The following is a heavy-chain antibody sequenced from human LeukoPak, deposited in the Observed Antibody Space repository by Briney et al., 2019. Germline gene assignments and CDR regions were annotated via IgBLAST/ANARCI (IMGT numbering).Heavy chain of an antibody. V-gene: IGHV1-69*05. CDR1: GGTFSSYA. J-gene: IGHJ4*02. Sequence: SVKVSCKASGGTFSSYAISWVRHAPGQGLEWMGSITLIFGTANYAQKFQGRVTITTDESTSTAYMELSSLRSENTGVYHCVRERTADGNYCVLDYWGEGTLVTVSS. D-gene: IGHD5-24*01. CDR3: VRERTADGNYCVLDY. CDR2: ITLIFGTA.